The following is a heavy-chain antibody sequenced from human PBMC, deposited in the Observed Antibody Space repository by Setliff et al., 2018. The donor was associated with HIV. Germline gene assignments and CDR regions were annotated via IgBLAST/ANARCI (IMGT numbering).Heavy chain of an antibody. CDR3: ARVAIDYYDTSGYYRAGPIDY. V-gene: IGHV1-8*02. D-gene: IGHD3-22*01. Sequence: ASVKVSCKASGYTFTSNDINWVRQATGQGLEWMGWMNPNSGNTAYAQKFQGRVTMNRNTSISTAYMELSRLRSEDTAVYYCARVAIDYYDTSGYYRAGPIDYWGQGTLVTVSS. CDR2: MNPNSGNT. CDR1: GYTFTSND. J-gene: IGHJ4*02.